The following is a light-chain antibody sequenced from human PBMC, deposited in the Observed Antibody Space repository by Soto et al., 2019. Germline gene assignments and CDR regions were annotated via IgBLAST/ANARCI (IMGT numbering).Light chain of an antibody. CDR1: QSVSSSY. CDR2: GAS. V-gene: IGKV3-15*01. Sequence: EIVLTQSPGTLSLSPGERATLSCRASQSVSSSYLAWCQQKPGQAPRLLIYGASTRATGIPARFSGSGSGTEFTLTISSLQSEDFAVYYCQQYYDWPITFGQGTRLEIK. J-gene: IGKJ5*01. CDR3: QQYYDWPIT.